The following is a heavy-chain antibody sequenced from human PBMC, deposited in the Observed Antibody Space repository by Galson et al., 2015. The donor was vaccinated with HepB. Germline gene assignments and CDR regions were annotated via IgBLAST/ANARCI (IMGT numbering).Heavy chain of an antibody. V-gene: IGHV1-18*04. J-gene: IGHJ4*02. CDR2: ISANSGNT. D-gene: IGHD4/OR15-4a*01. CDR3: ARDRDYRFDY. Sequence: SVKVSCKASGYTFTTNGISWVRQAPGQGLEWMGWISANSGNTKYAQNFQERVTLTRDTSTSTVYPELRNLRSDDTAAYYCARDRDYRFDYWGQGTLVTVSS. CDR1: GYTFTTNG.